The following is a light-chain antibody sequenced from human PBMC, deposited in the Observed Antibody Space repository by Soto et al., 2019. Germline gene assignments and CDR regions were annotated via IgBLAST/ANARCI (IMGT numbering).Light chain of an antibody. Sequence: SLSTGKRDTLSYRASQSVSSNLAWYQQKPGQAPRLLIYGASTRATGIPARFSGSESGTEFTLTISILQSVVFAVYDCQHYNNWSAVTVSQGTKVDIK. CDR1: QSVSSN. J-gene: IGKJ1*01. V-gene: IGKV3-15*01. CDR2: GAS. CDR3: QHYNNWSAVT.